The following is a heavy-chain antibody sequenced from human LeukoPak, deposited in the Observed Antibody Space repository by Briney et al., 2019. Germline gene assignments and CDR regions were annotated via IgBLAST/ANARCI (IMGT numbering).Heavy chain of an antibody. V-gene: IGHV4-4*07. Sequence: SETLSLTCTVSGGSINSYYWSWIRQPAGKGLEWIGRIYTSGSTNYNPSLKSRVTMSVDTSKNQFSLKLSSVTAADTAVYYCAREYCSGGNCWYYMDVWGKGTTVTVSS. CDR2: IYTSGST. D-gene: IGHD2-15*01. CDR3: AREYCSGGNCWYYMDV. CDR1: GGSINSYY. J-gene: IGHJ6*03.